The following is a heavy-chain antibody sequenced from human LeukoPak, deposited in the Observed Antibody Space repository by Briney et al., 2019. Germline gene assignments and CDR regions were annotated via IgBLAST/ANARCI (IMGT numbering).Heavy chain of an antibody. J-gene: IGHJ6*02. CDR2: ISGSGGST. V-gene: IGHV3-23*01. CDR3: ARDQRTGIAAYGMDV. CDR1: GLTFSSHA. D-gene: IGHD6-13*01. Sequence: PGGSLRLSCAASGLTFSSHAMSWVRQAPGKGLEWVSAISGSGGSTFYADSVKGRFTISRDNSKNTLYLQMNSLRAEDTAVYYCARDQRTGIAAYGMDVWGQGTTVIVSS.